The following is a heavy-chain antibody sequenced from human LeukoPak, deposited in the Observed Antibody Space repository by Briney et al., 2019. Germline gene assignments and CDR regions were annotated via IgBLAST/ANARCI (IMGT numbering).Heavy chain of an antibody. Sequence: GGSLRLSCAASGFTFSNYWMTWVRQSPGKGLEWVAIINQDGSGKYYVDSVKGRFSISRDNAKNSLYLQMNSLPAEDTAVYYCARDMGFYDISGSDYWGQGTLVTVSS. D-gene: IGHD3-22*01. CDR2: INQDGSGK. J-gene: IGHJ4*02. V-gene: IGHV3-7*01. CDR1: GFTFSNYW. CDR3: ARDMGFYDISGSDY.